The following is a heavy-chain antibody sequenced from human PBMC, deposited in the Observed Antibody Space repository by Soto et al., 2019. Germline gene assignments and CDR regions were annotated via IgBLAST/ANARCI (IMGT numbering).Heavy chain of an antibody. Sequence: SSETLSLTCTVSGGSISSGDYYWSWIRQPPGKVLEWIVYMYYSGGTCYNASLKSRVTIAVDTSKKQFSLRLSAVTAADTAVYYXARDRYSSSADEHNWFDPWGQGNLVTVS. CDR3: ARDRYSSSADEHNWFDP. D-gene: IGHD6-13*01. J-gene: IGHJ5*02. CDR1: GGSISSGDYY. CDR2: MYYSGGT. V-gene: IGHV4-30-4*02.